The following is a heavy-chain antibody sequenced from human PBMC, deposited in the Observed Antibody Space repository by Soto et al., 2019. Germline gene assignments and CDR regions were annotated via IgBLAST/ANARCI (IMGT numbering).Heavy chain of an antibody. CDR1: GYTVTSYG. CDR3: ARDRYYDSRGPAGAFDI. Sequence: ASGKASGNASGYTVTSYGISWVRQAPGQGLEWMGWISAYNGNTNYAQKLQGRVTMTTDTSTSTAYMELRSLRSDDTAVYYCARDRYYDSRGPAGAFDIWGQGTMVTVSS. J-gene: IGHJ3*02. D-gene: IGHD3-22*01. V-gene: IGHV1-18*01. CDR2: ISAYNGNT.